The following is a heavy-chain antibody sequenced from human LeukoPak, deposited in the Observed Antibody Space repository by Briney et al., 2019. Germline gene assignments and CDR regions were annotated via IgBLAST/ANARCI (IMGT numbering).Heavy chain of an antibody. CDR2: IYWNDDK. J-gene: IGHJ4*02. CDR1: GFSLSTSGVG. D-gene: IGHD3-22*01. CDR3: AHSLTHYYDSSGYFDY. V-gene: IGHV2-5*01. Sequence: ESGPTLVNPTRTLTLTCTFSGFSLSTSGVGVGWIRQPPGKALEWLALIYWNDDKRYSPSLKSRLTITKDTSKNQMVLTMTNMDPVDTATYYCAHSLTHYYDSSGYFDYWGQGTLVTVSS.